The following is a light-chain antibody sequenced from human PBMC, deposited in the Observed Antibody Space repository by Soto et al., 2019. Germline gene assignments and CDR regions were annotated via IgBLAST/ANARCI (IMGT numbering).Light chain of an antibody. CDR1: QSVSSY. Sequence: EIVLTQSPAPLSLSPGERATLSCRASQSVSSYFAWYQQKPGQAPRLLIYDASHRATGIPARFSGIGYVTDFTLTISSREPDDFSVYYCQQRSNWPLGGNTVGPGTKVDI. J-gene: IGKJ3*01. CDR2: DAS. CDR3: QQRSNWPLGGNT. V-gene: IGKV3-11*01.